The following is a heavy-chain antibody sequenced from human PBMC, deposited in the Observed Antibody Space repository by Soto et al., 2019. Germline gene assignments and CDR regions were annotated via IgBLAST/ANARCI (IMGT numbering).Heavy chain of an antibody. Sequence: PGGSLRLSCAASGFTFSNAWMSWVRQAPGKGLEWVGRIKSKTDGGTTDYAAPVKGRFTISRDDSKNTLYLQMNSLKTEDTAVYYCTTDPGTVTYYYYYYMDVWGKGTTVTVSS. D-gene: IGHD4-17*01. CDR1: GFTFSNAW. CDR3: TTDPGTVTYYYYYYMDV. V-gene: IGHV3-15*01. CDR2: IKSKTDGGTT. J-gene: IGHJ6*03.